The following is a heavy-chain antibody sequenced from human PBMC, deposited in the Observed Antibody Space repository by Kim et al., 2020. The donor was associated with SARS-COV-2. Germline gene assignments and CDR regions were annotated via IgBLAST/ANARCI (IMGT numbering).Heavy chain of an antibody. J-gene: IGHJ4*02. CDR3: ARLGPSGGSCDY. Sequence: NHNPSLKNRVTISVDTSKNQFSLKLSSVTAADTAVYYCARLGPSGGSCDYWGQGTLVTVSA. V-gene: IGHV4-59*08. D-gene: IGHD2-15*01.